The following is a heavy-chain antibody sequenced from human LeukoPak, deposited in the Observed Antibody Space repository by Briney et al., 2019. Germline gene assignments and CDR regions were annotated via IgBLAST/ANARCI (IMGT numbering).Heavy chain of an antibody. CDR3: ANYRPGSSGYDSGY. J-gene: IGHJ4*02. CDR2: ISGSGGST. D-gene: IGHD5-12*01. CDR1: GFTFSSYA. V-gene: IGHV3-23*01. Sequence: PGGSLRLSCAASGFTFSSYAMSWVRQAPGKGLEWVSAISGSGGSTYYADSVKGRFTISRDNSKNTLYLQMNSLRAEDTAVYYCANYRPGSSGYDSGYWGQGTLVTASS.